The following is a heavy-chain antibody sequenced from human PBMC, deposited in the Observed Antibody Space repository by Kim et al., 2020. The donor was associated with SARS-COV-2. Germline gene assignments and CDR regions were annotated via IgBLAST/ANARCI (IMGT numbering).Heavy chain of an antibody. D-gene: IGHD5-18*01. V-gene: IGHV4-4*02. J-gene: IGHJ6*02. Sequence: SETLSLTCAVSGGSISSSNWWSWVRQPPGKGLEWIGEIYHSGSTNYNPSLKSRVTISVDKSKNQFSLKLSSVTAADTAVYYCARGFHSVDTGSYYYYGMDVWGQGTTVTVSS. CDR2: IYHSGST. CDR1: GGSISSSNW. CDR3: ARGFHSVDTGSYYYYGMDV.